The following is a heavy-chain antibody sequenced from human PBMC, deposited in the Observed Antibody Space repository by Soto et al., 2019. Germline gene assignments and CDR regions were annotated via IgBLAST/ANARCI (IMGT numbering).Heavy chain of an antibody. V-gene: IGHV4-39*01. Sequence: SETLSLTCTVSGGPISSSSYYWGWIRQPPGKGLEWIGSIYYSGSTYYNPSLKSRVTISVDTSKNQFSLKLSSVTAADTAVYYCARLERITIFGVVPAYGMDVWGQGTTVTVSS. CDR1: GGPISSSSYY. CDR2: IYYSGST. CDR3: ARLERITIFGVVPAYGMDV. D-gene: IGHD3-3*01. J-gene: IGHJ6*02.